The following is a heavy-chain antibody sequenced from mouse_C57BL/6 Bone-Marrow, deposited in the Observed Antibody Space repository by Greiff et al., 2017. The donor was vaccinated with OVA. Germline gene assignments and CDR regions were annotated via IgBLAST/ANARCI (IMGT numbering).Heavy chain of an antibody. J-gene: IGHJ4*01. D-gene: IGHD1-1*01. V-gene: IGHV1-76*01. CDR2: IYPGSGNT. CDR3: ARRGGSRAMDY. CDR1: GYTFTDYY. Sequence: LMESGAELVRPGASVKLSCKASGYTFTDYYINWVKQRPGQGLEWIARIYPGSGNTYYNEKFKGKATLTAEKSSSTAYMQLSSLTSEDSAVYFCARRGGSRAMDYWGQGTSVTVSS.